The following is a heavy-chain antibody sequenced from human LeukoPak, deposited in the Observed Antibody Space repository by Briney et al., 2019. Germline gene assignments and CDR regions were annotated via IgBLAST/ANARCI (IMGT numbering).Heavy chain of an antibody. V-gene: IGHV4-61*02. Sequence: SETLSLTCTVSGGSISSGSYFWSWIRQPAGKGLEWIGRINTSGSTNYNPSLKSRVTMSVDTSKNQFSLKLNSVTAAETAVYYCARVSGSVAVVNFDYWGQGTLVTVST. CDR3: ARVSGSVAVVNFDY. CDR1: GGSISSGSYF. D-gene: IGHD4-23*01. CDR2: INTSGST. J-gene: IGHJ4*02.